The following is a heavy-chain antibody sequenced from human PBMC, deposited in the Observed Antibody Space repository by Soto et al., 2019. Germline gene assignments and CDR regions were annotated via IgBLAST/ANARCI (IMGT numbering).Heavy chain of an antibody. D-gene: IGHD3-3*01. CDR3: ARGIAGGTILGLNWFDP. Sequence: GGSLRLSCAASGFTFSSYWMSWVRQAPGKGLEWVANIKQDGSEKYYVDSVKGRFTISRDNAKNSLYLQMNSLRAEDTAVYYCARGIAGGTILGLNWFDPWGQGTLVTVSS. V-gene: IGHV3-7*01. J-gene: IGHJ5*02. CDR2: IKQDGSEK. CDR1: GFTFSSYW.